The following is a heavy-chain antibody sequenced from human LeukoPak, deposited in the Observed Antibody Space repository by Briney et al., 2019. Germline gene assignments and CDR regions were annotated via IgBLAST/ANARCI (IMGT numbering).Heavy chain of an antibody. V-gene: IGHV3-21*04. CDR1: GFTFSSYS. CDR3: AKEGCSSTSCYPIN. D-gene: IGHD2-2*01. Sequence: GGSLRLSCAASGFTFSSYSLNWVRQDPGKGLECVSSISGSSSYIYYADSVKGRFTISRHNAKNSLYLQMNSLRAEDTAVYYCAKEGCSSTSCYPINWGQGTLVTVSS. J-gene: IGHJ4*02. CDR2: ISGSSSYI.